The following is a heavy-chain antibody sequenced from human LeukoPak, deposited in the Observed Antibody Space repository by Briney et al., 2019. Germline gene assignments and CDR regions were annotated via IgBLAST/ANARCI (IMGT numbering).Heavy chain of an antibody. CDR1: GFSFSGYW. CDR2: IKGDGSEK. Sequence: GGSLRLSCAASGFSFSGYWMTWVRQAPGKGLEWVANIKGDGSEKYYADFVKGRFTIPRDNAKNSLDLQMNSLRAEDTAVYYCARRGSTDYWGQGTLVTVSS. J-gene: IGHJ4*02. D-gene: IGHD2/OR15-2a*01. CDR3: ARRGSTDY. V-gene: IGHV3-7*03.